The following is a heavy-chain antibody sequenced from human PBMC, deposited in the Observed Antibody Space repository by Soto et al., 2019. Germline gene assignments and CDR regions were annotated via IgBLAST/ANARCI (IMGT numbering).Heavy chain of an antibody. Sequence: QVQLVQSGAEVKKPGSAVKVSCKASGGTFSTKYAISWVRQAPGEGLEWMGGITPSFGTRDYAQKFQDRVTSPADASTSIVYMELTSLRSQDTAVYYCATSPGFGGYYVVWGQGTLVTVSS. CDR1: GGTFSTKYA. D-gene: IGHD3-10*02. J-gene: IGHJ4*02. CDR2: ITPSFGTR. V-gene: IGHV1-69*01. CDR3: ATSPGFGGYYVV.